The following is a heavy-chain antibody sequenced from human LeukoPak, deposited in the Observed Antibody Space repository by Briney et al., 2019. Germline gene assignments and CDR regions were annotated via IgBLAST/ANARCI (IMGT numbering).Heavy chain of an antibody. J-gene: IGHJ4*02. CDR2: IYTSGST. CDR3: AAYDLTGDSNFDY. V-gene: IGHV4-4*09. CDR1: SGSISSYY. D-gene: IGHD7-27*01. Sequence: PSETLSLTCTVSSGSISSYYWSWIRQPPGKGLEWIGYIYTSGSTNYNPSLKSRVTISVDTSKNQFSLKLSSVTAADTAVYYCAAYDLTGDSNFDYWGQGTLVTVSS.